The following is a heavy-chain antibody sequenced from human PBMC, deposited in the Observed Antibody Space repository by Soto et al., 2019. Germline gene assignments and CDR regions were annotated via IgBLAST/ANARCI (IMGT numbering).Heavy chain of an antibody. Sequence: ASVKVSCKASGYTFTSYYMHWVRQAPGQGLEWMGIINPSGGSTSYAQKFQGRVTMTRDTSTSTVYMELSSLRSEDTAVYYCARTSQMYYDFWSGYRDCDYWGQGTLVTVSS. CDR3: ARTSQMYYDFWSGYRDCDY. D-gene: IGHD3-3*01. CDR1: GYTFTSYY. J-gene: IGHJ4*02. V-gene: IGHV1-46*01. CDR2: INPSGGST.